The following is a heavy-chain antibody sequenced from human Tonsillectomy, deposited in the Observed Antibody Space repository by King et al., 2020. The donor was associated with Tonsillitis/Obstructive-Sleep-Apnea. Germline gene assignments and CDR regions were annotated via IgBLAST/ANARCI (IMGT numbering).Heavy chain of an antibody. CDR1: GYTLTELS. Sequence: QLVQSGAEVKKPGASVKVSCKVSGYTLTELSMHWVRQAPGKGLDWMAGSDPEDGETIYAQKFQGKVTMTEDTSTDTAYMELSSLRSEDTAVYYCATQVVYGTEAFDIWGQGTMVTVSS. CDR3: ATQVVYGTEAFDI. CDR2: SDPEDGET. V-gene: IGHV1-24*01. J-gene: IGHJ3*02. D-gene: IGHD5/OR15-5a*01.